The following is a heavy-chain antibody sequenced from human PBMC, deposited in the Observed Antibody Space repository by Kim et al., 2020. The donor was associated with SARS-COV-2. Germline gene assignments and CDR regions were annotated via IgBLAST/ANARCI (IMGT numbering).Heavy chain of an antibody. CDR3: ARGTTGTLYYYYGMDV. D-gene: IGHD1-1*01. J-gene: IGHJ6*02. V-gene: IGHV1-69*13. CDR2: IIPIFGTA. Sequence: SVKVSCKASGGTFSSYAISWVRQAPGQGLEWMGGIIPIFGTANYAQKFQGRVTITADESTSTAYMELSSLRSEDTAVYYCARGTTGTLYYYYGMDVWGQGTTVTVSS. CDR1: GGTFSSYA.